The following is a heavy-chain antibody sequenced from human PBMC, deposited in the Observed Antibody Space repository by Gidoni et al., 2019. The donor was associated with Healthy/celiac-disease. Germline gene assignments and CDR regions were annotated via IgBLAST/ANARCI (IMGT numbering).Heavy chain of an antibody. V-gene: IGHV3-48*03. CDR3: ARDQTDRGSTSLSLGY. CDR2: ISSSGSTI. J-gene: IGHJ4*02. CDR1: GFPFSSYE. Sequence: EVQLVESVGGLVQPGGSLRLSCAASGFPFSSYEMNWVRQAPGKGLEWVSYISSSGSTIYYADSVKGRFTISRDNAKNSLYLQMNSLRAEDTAVYYCARDQTDRGSTSLSLGYWGQGTLVTVSS. D-gene: IGHD2-2*01.